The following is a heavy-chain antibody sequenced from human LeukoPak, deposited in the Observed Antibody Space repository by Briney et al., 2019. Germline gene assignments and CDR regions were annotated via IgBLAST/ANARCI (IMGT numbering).Heavy chain of an antibody. J-gene: IGHJ4*02. V-gene: IGHV3-23*01. Sequence: GGSLRLSCAASGFTFTSYAMNWVRQAPGKGLEWVSSISRGGDSTYYADSVKGRFTISRDNSKNTVFLQMNSLRAEDTAVYYCARGLYSSSWYLGYWGQGTLVTVSS. CDR1: GFTFTSYA. CDR2: ISRGGDST. CDR3: ARGLYSSSWYLGY. D-gene: IGHD6-13*01.